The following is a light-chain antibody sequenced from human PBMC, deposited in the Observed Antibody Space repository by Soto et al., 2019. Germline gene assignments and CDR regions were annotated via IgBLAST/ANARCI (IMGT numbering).Light chain of an antibody. CDR1: QSIGDL. CDR2: KAS. J-gene: IGKJ1*01. Sequence: DIQITQSPSTLSGSVGDRVTITWWASQSIGDLLAWYQQKPGEAPKVLIYKASYLESGVPSRFSGSGSGTEFTLTISSLQPEDLATYYCQHYSAFSVTFGQGTKV. V-gene: IGKV1-5*03. CDR3: QHYSAFSVT.